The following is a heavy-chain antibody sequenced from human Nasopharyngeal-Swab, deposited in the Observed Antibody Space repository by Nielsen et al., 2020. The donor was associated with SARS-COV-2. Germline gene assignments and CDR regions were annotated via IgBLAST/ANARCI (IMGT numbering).Heavy chain of an antibody. V-gene: IGHV1-3*01. D-gene: IGHD6-13*01. CDR2: INAGNGNT. CDR1: GYTFTSCA. Sequence: ASVKVSCKASGYTFTSCAMHWVRQATGQRLEWMGWINAGNGNTKYSQKFQGRVTITRDTSASTAYMELSSLRSEDTAVYYCAVGKIAAGDYYYYYGMDVWGQGTTVTVSS. J-gene: IGHJ6*02. CDR3: AVGKIAAGDYYYYYGMDV.